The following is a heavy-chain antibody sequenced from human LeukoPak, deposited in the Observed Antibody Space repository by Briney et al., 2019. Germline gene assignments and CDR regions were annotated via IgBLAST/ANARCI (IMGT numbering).Heavy chain of an antibody. V-gene: IGHV3-30*03. Sequence: GGSLRLSCAASGFTFSSYGMHWVRQAPGKGLEWVAVISYDGSNKYYADSVKGRFTISRDNSKNTLYLQMNSLRAEDTAVYYCARDLRIGAFGIWGQGTMVTVSS. D-gene: IGHD4-17*01. CDR3: ARDLRIGAFGI. J-gene: IGHJ3*02. CDR2: ISYDGSNK. CDR1: GFTFSSYG.